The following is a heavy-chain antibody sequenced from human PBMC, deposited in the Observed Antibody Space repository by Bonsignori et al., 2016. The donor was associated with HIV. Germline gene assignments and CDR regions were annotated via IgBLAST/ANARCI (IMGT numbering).Heavy chain of an antibody. CDR2: INHSGST. J-gene: IGHJ4*02. CDR1: GGSFSGYY. D-gene: IGHD2-2*01. CDR3: ARGLSLIVVVPAAIGFDY. Sequence: SETLSLTCAVYGGSFSGYYWSWIRQPPGKGLEWIGEINHSGSTNYNPSLKSRVTISVDTSKNQFSLKLSSVTAADTAVYYCARGLSLIVVVPAAIGFDYWGQGTLVTVSS. V-gene: IGHV4-34*01.